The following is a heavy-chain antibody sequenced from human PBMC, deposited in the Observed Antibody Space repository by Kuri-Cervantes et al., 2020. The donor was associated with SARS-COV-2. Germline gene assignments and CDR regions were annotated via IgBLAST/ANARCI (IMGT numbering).Heavy chain of an antibody. CDR1: GYSFTSYW. CDR3: ARGYCSGRSCYSEDYFDY. D-gene: IGHD2-15*01. V-gene: IGHV5-51*01. J-gene: IGHJ4*02. CDR2: IYPGDSDT. Sequence: KVSCKGSGYSFTSYWIGWVRQMPGKGLEWMGIIYPGDSDTRYSPSFQGQVTISADKSISTAYLQWSSLKASDTAMYYCARGYCSGRSCYSEDYFDYWGQGTLVTVSS.